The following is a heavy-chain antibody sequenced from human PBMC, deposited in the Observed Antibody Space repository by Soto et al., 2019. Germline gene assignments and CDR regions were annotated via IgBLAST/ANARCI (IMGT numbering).Heavy chain of an antibody. J-gene: IGHJ4*02. CDR1: GFTFSDYY. Sequence: PGGSLRLSCAASGFTFSDYYMSWIRQAPGKGLEWVSYISSSSSYTNYADSVKGRFTISRDNAKNSLYLQMNSLRAEDTAVYYCAREGTGYSSGWYDIGFDYWGQGTLVTVSS. D-gene: IGHD6-19*01. CDR2: ISSSSSYT. CDR3: AREGTGYSSGWYDIGFDY. V-gene: IGHV3-11*06.